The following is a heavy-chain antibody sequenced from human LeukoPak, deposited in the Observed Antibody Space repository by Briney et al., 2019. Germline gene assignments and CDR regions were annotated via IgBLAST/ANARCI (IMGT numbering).Heavy chain of an antibody. CDR3: ARQMGNWNDGRWFDP. CDR2: VGLSGSVT. Sequence: GGSLRLSCAASGFTFSTYATSWVRQAPGKGLKWVSAVGLSGSVTYYADSVKGRFTISRDNSKNTLYLQMNTLRAEDTAVYYCARQMGNWNDGRWFDPWGQGTLVTVSS. J-gene: IGHJ5*02. D-gene: IGHD1-1*01. CDR1: GFTFSTYA. V-gene: IGHV3-23*01.